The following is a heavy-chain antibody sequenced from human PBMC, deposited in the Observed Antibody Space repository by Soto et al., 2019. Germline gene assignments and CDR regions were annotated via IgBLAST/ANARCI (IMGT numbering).Heavy chain of an antibody. CDR2: INPSGGST. Sequence: ASVKVSCKASGYTITNHYMHWVRQAPGQGLEWMGIINPSGGSTTYAQKFQGKVTMTRDTSASTVYMELSSLRSEDTAVYYCAREGSYYYESRMDYWGQGTVVTVSS. CDR1: GYTITNHY. CDR3: AREGSYYYESRMDY. V-gene: IGHV1-46*01. J-gene: IGHJ4*02. D-gene: IGHD3-22*01.